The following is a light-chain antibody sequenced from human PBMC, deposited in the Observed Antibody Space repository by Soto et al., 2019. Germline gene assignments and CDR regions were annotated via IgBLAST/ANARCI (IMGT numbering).Light chain of an antibody. J-gene: IGKJ1*01. Sequence: EIVLTQSPGTLSVSPGERATLSCRASQSISSNHLAWYQQKPGQAPRLLIYGTSNRATGIPDKFSGSGSGTDFTLTIRRLEPEDSAIYYCQQYVSWMVGPEPKVEL. CDR1: QSISSNH. CDR3: QQYVSWM. CDR2: GTS. V-gene: IGKV3-20*01.